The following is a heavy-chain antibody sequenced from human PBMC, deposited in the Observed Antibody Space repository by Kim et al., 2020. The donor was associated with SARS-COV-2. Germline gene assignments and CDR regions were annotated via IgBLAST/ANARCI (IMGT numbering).Heavy chain of an antibody. Sequence: GGSLRLSCAASGFTFSRSGMHWVRQAPGKGLEWVAVIWYDGSNKYYADSVKGRFTISRDNSKNTLYLQMNSLRVEDMAVYFCARDRAGEIDWYFDLWGRGTLVTVSS. J-gene: IGHJ2*01. V-gene: IGHV3-33*01. CDR2: IWYDGSNK. CDR1: GFTFSRSG. D-gene: IGHD6-19*01. CDR3: ARDRAGEIDWYFDL.